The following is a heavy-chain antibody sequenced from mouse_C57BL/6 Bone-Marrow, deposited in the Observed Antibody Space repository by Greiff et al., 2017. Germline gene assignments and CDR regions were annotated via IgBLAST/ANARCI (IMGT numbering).Heavy chain of an antibody. CDR1: GFTFSSYT. CDR3: ARPPTVVVPEYFDV. CDR2: ISGGGGNT. Sequence: EVKVVESGGGLVKPGGSLKLSCAASGFTFSSYTMSWVRQTPEKRLEWVATISGGGGNTYYPDSVKGRFTISRDNAKNTLYLQMSSLRSEDMALYYCARPPTVVVPEYFDVWGTGTTVTVSS. D-gene: IGHD1-1*01. V-gene: IGHV5-9*01. J-gene: IGHJ1*03.